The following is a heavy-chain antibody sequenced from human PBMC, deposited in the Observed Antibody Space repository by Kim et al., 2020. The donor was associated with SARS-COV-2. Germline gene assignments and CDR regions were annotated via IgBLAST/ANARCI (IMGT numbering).Heavy chain of an antibody. J-gene: IGHJ4*02. D-gene: IGHD3-22*01. Sequence: AHSVKGQFTIARDNSKNTLYLQRNSLRAEDTAVYYCARDRAFGDYDSSDYWGQGTLVTDSS. V-gene: IGHV3-30*07. CDR3: ARDRAFGDYDSSDY.